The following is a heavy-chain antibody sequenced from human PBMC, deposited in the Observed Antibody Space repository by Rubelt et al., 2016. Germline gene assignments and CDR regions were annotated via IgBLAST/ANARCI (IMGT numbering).Heavy chain of an antibody. V-gene: IGHV7-4-1*02. J-gene: IGHJ4*02. Sequence: QVQLVQSGSELKKPGASVKVSCKASGYTFTSYAMNWVRQAPGQGLEWMGWINTNTGNPTYAQGLTGRFVFSLDTSVSTAYRQISSLKAEDTAVYYCAGGIMIFGVASGYFDYWGQGTLVTVSS. D-gene: IGHD3-3*01. CDR3: AGGIMIFGVASGYFDY. CDR2: INTNTGNP. CDR1: GYTFTSYA.